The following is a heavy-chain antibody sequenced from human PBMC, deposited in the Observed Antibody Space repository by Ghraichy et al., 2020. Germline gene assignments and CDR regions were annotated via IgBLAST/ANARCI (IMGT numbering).Heavy chain of an antibody. CDR3: ARVYGGSYFVYYYYGMDV. J-gene: IGHJ6*02. D-gene: IGHD1-26*01. CDR2: INPSGGST. CDR1: GYTFTSYY. V-gene: IGHV1-46*01. Sequence: ASVKVSCKASGYTFTSYYMHWVRQAPGQGLEWMGIINPSGGSTSYAQKFQGRVTMTRDTSTSTVYMELSSLRSEDTAVYYCARVYGGSYFVYYYYGMDVWGQGTTVTVSS.